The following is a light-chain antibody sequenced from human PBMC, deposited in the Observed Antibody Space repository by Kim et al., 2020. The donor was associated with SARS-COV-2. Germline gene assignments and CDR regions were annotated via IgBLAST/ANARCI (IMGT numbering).Light chain of an antibody. J-gene: IGLJ1*01. CDR2: EVT. Sequence: PGTSVAIYCSGTGGAFGSYKYVSRYQQHPGKSPKLILYEVTKRPSGVPVRFSGSMSGNTASLTVSGLQAEDEADYYCAAQGGYDYIFGTGTKVTVL. CDR1: GGAFGSYKY. V-gene: IGLV2-8*01. CDR3: AAQGGYDYI.